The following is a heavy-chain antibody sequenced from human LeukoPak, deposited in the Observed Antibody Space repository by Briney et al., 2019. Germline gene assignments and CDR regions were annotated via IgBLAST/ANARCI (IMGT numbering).Heavy chain of an antibody. V-gene: IGHV4-59*01. D-gene: IGHD3-22*01. CDR1: GGSISSYY. J-gene: IGHJ4*02. CDR3: AKFPVNYYYDSSGPSFDY. Sequence: PSETLSLTCTVSGGSISSYYWSWIRQPPGKGLEWIGYIYYSGSTNYNPSLKSRVTISVDTSKNQFSLKLSSVTAADTAVYYCAKFPVNYYYDSSGPSFDYWGQGTLVTVSS. CDR2: IYYSGST.